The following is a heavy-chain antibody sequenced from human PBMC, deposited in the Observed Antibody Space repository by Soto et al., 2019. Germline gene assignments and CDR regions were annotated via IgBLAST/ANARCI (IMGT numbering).Heavy chain of an antibody. D-gene: IGHD2-15*01. CDR3: AKGTQYCSGGSCPEES. V-gene: IGHV3-21*06. CDR1: GFTFSSSA. J-gene: IGHJ5*02. CDR2: IGDSGSYI. Sequence: GSLRLSCASSGFTFSSSAMQWIRQTPGQGLEWVSDIGDSGSYIHYADSVQGRFTISRDNAKNSLYLQMNSLTVEDTAVYYCAKGTQYCSGGSCPEESWGQGTLVTVSS.